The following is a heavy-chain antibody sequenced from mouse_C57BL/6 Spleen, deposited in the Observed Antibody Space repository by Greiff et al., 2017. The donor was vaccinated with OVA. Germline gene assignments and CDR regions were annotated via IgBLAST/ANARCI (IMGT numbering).Heavy chain of an antibody. J-gene: IGHJ4*01. D-gene: IGHD2-1*01. CDR3: AREDGNYVPYYAMDY. CDR2: ISDGGSYT. V-gene: IGHV5-4*01. Sequence: EVKLMESGGGLVKPGGSLKLSCAASGFTFSSYAMSWVRQTPEKRLEWVATISDGGSYTYYPDNVKGRFTISRDNAKNNLYLQMSHLKSEDTAMYYCAREDGNYVPYYAMDYWGQGTSVTVSS. CDR1: GFTFSSYA.